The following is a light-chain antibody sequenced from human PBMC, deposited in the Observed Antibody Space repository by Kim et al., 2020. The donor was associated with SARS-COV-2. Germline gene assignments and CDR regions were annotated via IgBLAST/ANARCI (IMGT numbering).Light chain of an antibody. Sequence: DIQMTQSPSSLSASVGDRVTITCRASQSISNYLNWYQQKPGKAPKFLIYAASNLQSGVPSRFSGSGSGTDFTLTISSLQPDDFATYSCQQTYDTWTFGQGTKVDIK. CDR2: AAS. V-gene: IGKV1-39*01. CDR1: QSISNY. CDR3: QQTYDTWT. J-gene: IGKJ1*01.